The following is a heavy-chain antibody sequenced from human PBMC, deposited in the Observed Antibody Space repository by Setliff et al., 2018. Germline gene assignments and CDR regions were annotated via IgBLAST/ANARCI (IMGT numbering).Heavy chain of an antibody. CDR2: IIPIFGTA. D-gene: IGHD2-2*01. V-gene: IGHV1-69*13. Sequence: SVKVSCKASGGTFSSYAISWVRQAPGQGLEWMGGIIPIFGTANYAQKFQGRVTITADESTSTAYMELSSLRSEDTAVYYCGRGANYCQSDSCYYYFDYWGQGSQVTVSS. CDR1: GGTFSSYA. CDR3: GRGANYCQSDSCYYYFDY. J-gene: IGHJ4*02.